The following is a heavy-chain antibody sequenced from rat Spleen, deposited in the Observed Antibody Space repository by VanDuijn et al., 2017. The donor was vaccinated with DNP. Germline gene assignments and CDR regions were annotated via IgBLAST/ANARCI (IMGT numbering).Heavy chain of an antibody. CDR3: TRKVTTDY. D-gene: IGHD1-10*01. V-gene: IGHV5-25*01. CDR2: ISAGGGST. J-gene: IGHJ2*01. Sequence: EVQLVESRGGLVQPGRSLKLSCAASGFTFSDYYMAWVRQAPTKGLEWVASISAGGGSTYYRDSVKGRFTISRDNAKSTLYLQMNSLRSEDTATYYCTRKVTTDYWGQGVMVTVSS. CDR1: GFTFSDYY.